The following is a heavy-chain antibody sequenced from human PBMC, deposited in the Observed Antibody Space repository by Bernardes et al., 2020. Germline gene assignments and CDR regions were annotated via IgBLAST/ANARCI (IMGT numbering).Heavy chain of an antibody. CDR1: GFTFNYYD. Sequence: GGSLRLSCAASGFTFNYYDMTRVRQAPGKGLEWVSGIRGSAGGGTTSYADSVKGRFTISRDDSKNTLYLQMNSLRAEDSAVYYCAKRYGARSYGYYLDYWGQGTLVTVSS. V-gene: IGHV3-23*01. D-gene: IGHD3-10*01. CDR2: IRGSAGGGTT. J-gene: IGHJ4*02. CDR3: AKRYGARSYGYYLDY.